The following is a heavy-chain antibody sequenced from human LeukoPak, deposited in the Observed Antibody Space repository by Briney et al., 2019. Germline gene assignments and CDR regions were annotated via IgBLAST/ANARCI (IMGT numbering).Heavy chain of an antibody. CDR3: ARALYGSGSFDY. V-gene: IGHV1-18*01. CDR2: ISAYNGNT. CDR1: GYTFSSYG. J-gene: IGHJ4*02. Sequence: ASVKDSCNASGYTFSSYGISWVRQAPGQGLEWMGWISAYNGNTNYAQKLQGRVTMTTDTSTSTAYMELRSLRSDDTAVYYCARALYGSGSFDYWGQGTLVTVSS. D-gene: IGHD3-10*01.